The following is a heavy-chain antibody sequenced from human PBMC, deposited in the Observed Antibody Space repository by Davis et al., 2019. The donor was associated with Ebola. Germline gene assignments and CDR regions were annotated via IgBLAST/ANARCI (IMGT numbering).Heavy chain of an antibody. CDR3: ARFGEGAY. J-gene: IGHJ4*02. V-gene: IGHV4-59*01. CDR1: GGSMINYY. D-gene: IGHD2-21*01. Sequence: PSETLSLTCTISGGSMINYYWSWIRKPAGKGLEWIGFISGSGRTSYNPSLRSRVTISADTSKNQFFLNLSSVSAADTAVYFCARFGEGAYWGQGTLVTVSS. CDR2: ISGSGRT.